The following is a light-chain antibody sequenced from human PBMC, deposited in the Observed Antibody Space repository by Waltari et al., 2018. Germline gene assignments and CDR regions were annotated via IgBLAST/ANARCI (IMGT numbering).Light chain of an antibody. CDR3: QQRSNWPRLT. J-gene: IGKJ4*01. CDR2: DAS. Sequence: EIVLTQSPATLSLSPGERATLSCRASQSVSSYLAWYQQKPGQAPRLLIYDASNRATGITARFSCSGSGTDFTLTISSLEPEDFAVYYCQQRSNWPRLTFGGGTKVEIK. CDR1: QSVSSY. V-gene: IGKV3-11*01.